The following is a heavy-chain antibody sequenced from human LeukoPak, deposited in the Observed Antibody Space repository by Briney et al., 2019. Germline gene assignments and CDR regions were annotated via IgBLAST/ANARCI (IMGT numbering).Heavy chain of an antibody. CDR3: VRSVSDAFDI. CDR2: INSDVSST. J-gene: IGHJ3*02. D-gene: IGHD2-8*01. Sequence: GGSLRLSCAASGFTFRSVWMHWVRQAPGKGLVWVSLINSDVSSTTYADSVKGRFIISRDNAKDTLHLQMNSLRAEDTAVYCCVRSVSDAFDIWGQGTMVTVSS. V-gene: IGHV3-74*03. CDR1: GFTFRSVW.